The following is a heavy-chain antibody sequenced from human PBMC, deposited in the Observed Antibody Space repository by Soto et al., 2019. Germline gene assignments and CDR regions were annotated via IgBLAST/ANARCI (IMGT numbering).Heavy chain of an antibody. V-gene: IGHV1-2*02. CDR1: GFSFTGYY. D-gene: IGHD6-13*01. CDR3: AKDVKRQLAYWLDP. CDR2: INAHSGGT. Sequence: ASVKVSCKASGFSFTGYYIHWLRQAPGQGLEWMGWINAHSGGTEYAQKFQGRVTLTRDTSIATAYLTLTSLTSDDTALYYCAKDVKRQLAYWLDPWGQGTQVTVSS. J-gene: IGHJ5*02.